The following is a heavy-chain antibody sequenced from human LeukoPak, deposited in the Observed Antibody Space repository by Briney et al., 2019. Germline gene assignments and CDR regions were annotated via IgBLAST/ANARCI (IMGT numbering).Heavy chain of an antibody. CDR1: GDSISSYY. CDR3: ARNHIVTGTYFDS. V-gene: IGHV4-4*07. CDR2: IYASGYT. D-gene: IGHD3-10*01. Sequence: SQTLSLTCTVSGDSISSYYWNWIRQPAGKGLEWIGRIYASGYTEYNPSLQTRVTMSVDTSKNEFSLKVDTVTAADTAVYFCARNHIVTGTYFDSWGQGILVTVSS. J-gene: IGHJ4*02.